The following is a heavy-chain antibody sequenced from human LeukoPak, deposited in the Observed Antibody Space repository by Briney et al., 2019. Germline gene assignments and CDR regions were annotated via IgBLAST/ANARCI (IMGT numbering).Heavy chain of an antibody. Sequence: ASVKVSCKASGYTFTSYSISWVRQSPGQGLERMGWISAYNGNTNYAQKLQGRVTMTTDTSTSTAYMELRSLRSDDTAVYYCARSPPHVYDSSGYYLSWGQGTLVTVSS. CDR3: ARSPPHVYDSSGYYLS. CDR2: ISAYNGNT. J-gene: IGHJ4*02. D-gene: IGHD3-22*01. V-gene: IGHV1-18*01. CDR1: GYTFTSYS.